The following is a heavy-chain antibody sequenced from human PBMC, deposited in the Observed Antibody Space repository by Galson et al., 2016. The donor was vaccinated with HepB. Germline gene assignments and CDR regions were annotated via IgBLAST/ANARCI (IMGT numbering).Heavy chain of an antibody. D-gene: IGHD2-21*01. CDR1: GFTFDDYA. CDR2: ISFNGGTT. Sequence: SLRLSCAASGFTFDDYAMHWVRQAPGKGLEWVSLISFNGGTTDYADSVKGRFTISKDNANRSLYLQMNSLRPEDTAVYYCAKDRGISYPLFGLDGWGRGTTVIVS. J-gene: IGHJ6*02. V-gene: IGHV3-9*01. CDR3: AKDRGISYPLFGLDG.